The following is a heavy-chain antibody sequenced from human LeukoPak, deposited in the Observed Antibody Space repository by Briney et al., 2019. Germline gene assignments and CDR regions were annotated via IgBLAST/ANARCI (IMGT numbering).Heavy chain of an antibody. CDR2: ISGSGGST. Sequence: GGSLRLSCAASGFTFSSYAMSWVRQPPGKGQEWVSAISGSGGSTYYGDSVKGRFTISRDNSKNTLYLQMNSLRAEDTAVYYCAKSPPVSSTSGYYCYYMDVWGKGTTVTVSS. D-gene: IGHD2-2*01. V-gene: IGHV3-23*01. J-gene: IGHJ6*03. CDR1: GFTFSSYA. CDR3: AKSPPVSSTSGYYCYYMDV.